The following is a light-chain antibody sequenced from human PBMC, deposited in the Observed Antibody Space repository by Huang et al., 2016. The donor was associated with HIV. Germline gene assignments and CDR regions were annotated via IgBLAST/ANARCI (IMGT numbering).Light chain of an antibody. CDR3: QQYNKWPPEYT. Sequence: VMMSQSPATLAASPGERVTLSCGASQSVNTNFAWYQQKPGQPPRLLIYAASTRATGGPARFAGSGSGTEFTLTIDSLQSDDFAVYYCQQYNKWPPEYTFGQGTRLEIK. CDR2: AAS. V-gene: IGKV3-15*01. J-gene: IGKJ2*01. CDR1: QSVNTN.